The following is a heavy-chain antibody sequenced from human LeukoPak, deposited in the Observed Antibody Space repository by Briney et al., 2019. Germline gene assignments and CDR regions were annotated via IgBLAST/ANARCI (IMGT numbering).Heavy chain of an antibody. CDR1: GYTFTAYY. CDR3: ARGPTLGLDI. J-gene: IGHJ3*02. V-gene: IGHV1-2*02. CDR2: INPNSGDT. Sequence: ALVKVSCKASGYTFTAYYIHWVRHAPGQGLEWMGWINPNSGDTNLPQRFQGRVTMTRYTPIITAYMELSSLTSDDTGMYYCARGPTLGLDIWGQGTMVTVSS.